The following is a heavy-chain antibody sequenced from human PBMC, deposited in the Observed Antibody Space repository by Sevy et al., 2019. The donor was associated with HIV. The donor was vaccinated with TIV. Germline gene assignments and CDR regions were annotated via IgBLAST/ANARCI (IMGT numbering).Heavy chain of an antibody. CDR1: GFTFGNHG. CDR2: IWYDGSYI. Sequence: GGSLRLSCAASGFTFGNHGMHWVRQAPGKGPEWVAIIWYDGSYIYYADSAKGRFTISRDNSRNKLYLQMYDLRPEDTAVYYCVRESSHDFWSGYWGYLDYWGQGTLVTVSS. D-gene: IGHD3-3*01. CDR3: VRESSHDFWSGYWGYLDY. V-gene: IGHV3-33*01. J-gene: IGHJ4*02.